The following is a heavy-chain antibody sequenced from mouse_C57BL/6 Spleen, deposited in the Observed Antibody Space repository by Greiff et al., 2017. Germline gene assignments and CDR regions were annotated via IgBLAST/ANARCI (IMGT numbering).Heavy chain of an antibody. Sequence: VQLQESGAELVRPGASVTLSCKASGYTFTDYEMHWVKQTPVHGLEWIGAIDPETGGTAYNQKFKGKAILTADKSSSTAYMELRSLTSEDSAFYYCTRTVVADYWGQGTTLTVSS. J-gene: IGHJ2*01. V-gene: IGHV1-15*01. CDR3: TRTVVADY. CDR2: IDPETGGT. D-gene: IGHD1-1*01. CDR1: GYTFTDYE.